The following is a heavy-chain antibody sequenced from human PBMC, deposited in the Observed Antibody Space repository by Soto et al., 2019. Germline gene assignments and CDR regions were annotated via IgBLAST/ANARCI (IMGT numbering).Heavy chain of an antibody. Sequence: ASVKVFCKASGYTFTSYYMHWVRQAPGQGLEWMGIIDPSGGSTNYAQKFQGRVTMTRDTSTSTVYMELSSLRSEDTAVYFCARDVHSSGWYAVDYWGQGTLVTVSS. J-gene: IGHJ4*02. V-gene: IGHV1-46*01. D-gene: IGHD6-19*01. CDR1: GYTFTSYY. CDR3: ARDVHSSGWYAVDY. CDR2: IDPSGGST.